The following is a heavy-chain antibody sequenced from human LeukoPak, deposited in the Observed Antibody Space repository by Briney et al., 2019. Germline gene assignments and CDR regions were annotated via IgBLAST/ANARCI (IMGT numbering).Heavy chain of an antibody. CDR1: GFNFSTYW. Sequence: GGSLRLSCTASGFNFSTYWMTWVSHVPGKGLEWVANIKEDGSEIYYVDAVKGRFSISRDNAKTSLYLQMHSLSVADTGLYYCVTDQTGRHPYFFDYWGQGTLVTVSS. D-gene: IGHD3-10*01. J-gene: IGHJ4*02. CDR2: IKEDGSEI. CDR3: VTDQTGRHPYFFDY. V-gene: IGHV3-7*01.